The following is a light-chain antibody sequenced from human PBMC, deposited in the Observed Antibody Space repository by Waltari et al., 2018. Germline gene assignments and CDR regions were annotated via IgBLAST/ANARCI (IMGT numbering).Light chain of an antibody. CDR1: SNDVGGYNS. J-gene: IGLJ2*01. CDR2: DVS. V-gene: IGLV2-14*01. Sequence: QSALTQPASVSGSPGQSVTIFCAGTSNDVGGYNSVSWYQEHPGQAPRVTIYDVSDRPSVVSDGFSGPKSGNPAALTLAGLQAEDEADYYCSSQSSNDVVLFGGGTKLTVL. CDR3: SSQSSNDVVL.